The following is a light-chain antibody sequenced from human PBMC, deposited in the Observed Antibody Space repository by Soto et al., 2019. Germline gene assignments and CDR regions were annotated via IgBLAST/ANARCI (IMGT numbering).Light chain of an antibody. CDR3: LSWTTRRALV. V-gene: IGLV2-14*01. CDR1: SSDVGGYNY. J-gene: IGLJ2*01. CDR2: EVS. Sequence: QSALTQPPSASGSPGQSVAISCTGTSSDVGGYNYVSWYQQHPGKAPKLMIYEVSNRPSGVSSRFSGSKSGDTASLIISGLQAEDEADYYCLSWTTRRALVFGGGTKVTVL.